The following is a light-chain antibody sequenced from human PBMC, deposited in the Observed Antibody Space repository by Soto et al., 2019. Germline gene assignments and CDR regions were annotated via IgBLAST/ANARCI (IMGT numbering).Light chain of an antibody. V-gene: IGLV2-23*01. CDR1: SSDVGRYNL. CDR3: CSYAGGTSVV. J-gene: IGLJ2*01. Sequence: QSVLTQPASVSGSPGQSITIACTGSSSDVGRYNLVSWYQQHPGKAPKLIIYEDIERPSGVSNRFSGSKSGNTASLTISRLRIEDEADYYCCSYAGGTSVVFGGGTKLTVL. CDR2: EDI.